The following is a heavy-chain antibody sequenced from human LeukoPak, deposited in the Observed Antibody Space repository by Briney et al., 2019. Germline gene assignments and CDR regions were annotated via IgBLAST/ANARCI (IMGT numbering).Heavy chain of an antibody. Sequence: GASVKVSCKASGYTFTSYYMHWVRQAPGQGLEWMGIINPSGGSTSYAQKFQGRVTMTRDTSTSTVYMELRSLRSDDTAVYYCARDIVATSPDYLGQGTLVTVSS. CDR2: INPSGGST. CDR1: GYTFTSYY. J-gene: IGHJ4*01. D-gene: IGHD5-12*01. CDR3: ARDIVATSPDY. V-gene: IGHV1-46*01.